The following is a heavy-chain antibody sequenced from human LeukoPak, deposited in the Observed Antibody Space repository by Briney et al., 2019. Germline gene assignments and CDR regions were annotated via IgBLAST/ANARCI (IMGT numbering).Heavy chain of an antibody. J-gene: IGHJ4*02. D-gene: IGHD5-24*01. CDR2: ISYDGSNK. Sequence: GGSLRLSCAASGFTFSSYAMHWVRQAPGKGLEWVAVISYDGSNKYYADSVKGRFTISRDNSKNTLYLQMNSLRAEDTAVYYCARGQDMATTQWGQGTLATVSS. CDR3: ARGQDMATTQ. V-gene: IGHV3-30-3*01. CDR1: GFTFSSYA.